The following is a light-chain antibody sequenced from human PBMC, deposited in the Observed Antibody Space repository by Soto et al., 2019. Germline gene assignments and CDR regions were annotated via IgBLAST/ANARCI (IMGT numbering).Light chain of an antibody. CDR2: GAS. CDR3: QQYDSSPRT. V-gene: IGKV3-20*01. Sequence: EIVLTQSPGTLSLSPGERATLSCRASHSVSSSYLAWYQQKPGQAPSLLIYGASNRATGIPDRFSGSGSGTDFTLTISRLEPEDFAVYYCQQYDSSPRTLGQGTKVDIK. CDR1: HSVSSSY. J-gene: IGKJ1*01.